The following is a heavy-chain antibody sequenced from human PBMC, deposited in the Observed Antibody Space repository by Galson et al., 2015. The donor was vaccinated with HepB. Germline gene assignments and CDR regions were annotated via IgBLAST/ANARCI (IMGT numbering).Heavy chain of an antibody. J-gene: IGHJ4*02. CDR2: ISGSGGST. CDR3: TREGVSSNGWYADS. Sequence: LRLSCAASGFTFSSYAMSWVRQAPGKGLEWVSAISGSGGSTYYADSVKGRFTISRDNSKSTVYLQMNSLRAGDTAVYYCTREGVSSNGWYADSWGQGTLVTVSS. CDR1: GFTFSSYA. D-gene: IGHD6-19*01. V-gene: IGHV3-23*01.